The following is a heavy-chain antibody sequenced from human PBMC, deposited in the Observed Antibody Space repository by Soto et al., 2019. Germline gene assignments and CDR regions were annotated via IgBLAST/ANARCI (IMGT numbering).Heavy chain of an antibody. CDR1: GGTFSSYS. CDR3: ARDGGRHSGGIDY. CDR2: IIPIFGPA. D-gene: IGHD1-26*01. Sequence: QVQLVQSVAEVKKPGSSVKVSCKASGGTFSSYSINWVRQAPGQGLEWMGEIIPIFGPANYAQKFQGRVTITADESTSTAYMELSSLRAEDTAVYYCARDGGRHSGGIDYWGQGTLVTVSS. V-gene: IGHV1-69*01. J-gene: IGHJ4*02.